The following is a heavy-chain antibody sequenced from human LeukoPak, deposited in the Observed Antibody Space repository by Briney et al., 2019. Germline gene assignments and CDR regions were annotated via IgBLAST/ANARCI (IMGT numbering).Heavy chain of an antibody. J-gene: IGHJ3*02. D-gene: IGHD3-22*01. CDR3: ARQAWHYYDTSSGDAFDI. V-gene: IGHV3-33*01. Sequence: GGSLRLSCAASGFTFSSYGTHWVRQAPGKGLEWVAVIWYDGSNKYFADSVKGRFTISRDNSKNTLYLQMNSLRAEDTAVYYCARQAWHYYDTSSGDAFDIWGQGTMVTVSS. CDR2: IWYDGSNK. CDR1: GFTFSSYG.